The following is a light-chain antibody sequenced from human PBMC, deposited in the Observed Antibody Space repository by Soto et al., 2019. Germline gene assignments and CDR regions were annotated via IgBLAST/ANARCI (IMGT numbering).Light chain of an antibody. Sequence: EIVLTQSPATLSLSPGERATLSCRASQSVSSFLVWYQQKPGQAPRLLISDASNRATGIPGRFSGSGSGTDFSLTISSLEPEDFAVYYCQHRSNWPWTFGQGTKVEIK. V-gene: IGKV3-11*01. CDR1: QSVSSF. CDR2: DAS. CDR3: QHRSNWPWT. J-gene: IGKJ1*01.